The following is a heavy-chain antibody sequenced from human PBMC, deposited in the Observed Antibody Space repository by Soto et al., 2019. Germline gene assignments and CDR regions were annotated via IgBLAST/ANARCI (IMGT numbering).Heavy chain of an antibody. V-gene: IGHV3-11*01. Sequence: GGSLRLSCAASGFTFSDYYMSWIRQAPGKGLEWVSYISSSGSTIYYADSVKGRFTISRDNAKNSLYLQMNSLRAEDTAVYYCARMMTTTSTIFGVVMTDYYYYMDVWGKGTTVTVSS. J-gene: IGHJ6*03. CDR1: GFTFSDYY. CDR3: ARMMTTTSTIFGVVMTDYYYYMDV. D-gene: IGHD3-3*01. CDR2: ISSSGSTI.